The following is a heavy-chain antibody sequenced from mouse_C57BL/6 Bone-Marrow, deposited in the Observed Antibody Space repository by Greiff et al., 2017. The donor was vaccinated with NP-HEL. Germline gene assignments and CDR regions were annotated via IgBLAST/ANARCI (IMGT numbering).Heavy chain of an antibody. CDR3: ARKGELRRRGFAY. V-gene: IGHV1-69*01. Sequence: QVQLQQPGAELVMPGASVKLSCKASGYTFTSYWMHWVKQRPGQGLEWIGEIDPSDSYTNYNQKFKGKSTLTVDKSSSTAYMQLSSLTSEDSAVYYCARKGELRRRGFAYWGQGTLVTVSA. D-gene: IGHD2-4*01. J-gene: IGHJ3*01. CDR2: IDPSDSYT. CDR1: GYTFTSYW.